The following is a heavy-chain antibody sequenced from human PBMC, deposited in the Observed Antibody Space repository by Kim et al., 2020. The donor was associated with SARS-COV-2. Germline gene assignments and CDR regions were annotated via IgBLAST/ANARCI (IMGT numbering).Heavy chain of an antibody. Sequence: GGSLRLSCAASGFTFSSYGMHWVRQAPGKGLEWVAVIWYDGSNKYYADSVKGRFTISRDNSKNTLYLQMNSLRAEDTAVYYCARDFWGESYYFDYWGQGTLVTVSS. D-gene: IGHD3-3*01. J-gene: IGHJ4*02. V-gene: IGHV3-33*01. CDR1: GFTFSSYG. CDR2: IWYDGSNK. CDR3: ARDFWGESYYFDY.